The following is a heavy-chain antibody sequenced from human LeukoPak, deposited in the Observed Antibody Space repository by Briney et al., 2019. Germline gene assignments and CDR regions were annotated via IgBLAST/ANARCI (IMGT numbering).Heavy chain of an antibody. CDR1: GFTVSSNY. V-gene: IGHV3-21*04. D-gene: IGHD6-25*01. CDR2: ISSTSYHI. Sequence: GGSLRLSCAASGFTVSSNYMSWVRQAPGKGLEWVSSISSTSYHIHYADSVKGRFTISRDNGKNTLYLQMNSLRAEDTAVYYCARDEYSSGWYWGQGTLVTVSS. J-gene: IGHJ4*02. CDR3: ARDEYSSGWY.